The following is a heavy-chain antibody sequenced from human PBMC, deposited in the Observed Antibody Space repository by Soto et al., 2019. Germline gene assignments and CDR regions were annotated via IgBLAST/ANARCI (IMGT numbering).Heavy chain of an antibody. CDR2: ILHTGGT. V-gene: IGHV4-30-2*01. Sequence: SETLSLTCAVSGGSISGGGFSWSWIRQPPGKGLEWIGHILHTGGTQYNPSLKSRVSMSVDKSKNQFSLHLTSVTAADTAVYYCARLQFGEGFDYWGQGALVPVSS. D-gene: IGHD3-10*01. CDR1: GGSISGGGFS. J-gene: IGHJ4*02. CDR3: ARLQFGEGFDY.